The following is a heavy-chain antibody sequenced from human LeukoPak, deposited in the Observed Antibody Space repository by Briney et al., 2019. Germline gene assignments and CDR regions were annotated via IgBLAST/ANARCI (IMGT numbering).Heavy chain of an antibody. V-gene: IGHV3-23*01. CDR3: AKGSHYYDSGGYYIEY. CDR1: GFTFSNYD. J-gene: IGHJ4*02. D-gene: IGHD3-22*01. Sequence: GGSLRLSCAASGFTFSNYDMSWVRQAPGKGLEWVSAIRVSGGTTNYADSVKGRFTISRDTSKNTLYLQMNSLRPDDTAVYFCAKGSHYYDSGGYYIEYWGQGTLVAVSS. CDR2: IRVSGGTT.